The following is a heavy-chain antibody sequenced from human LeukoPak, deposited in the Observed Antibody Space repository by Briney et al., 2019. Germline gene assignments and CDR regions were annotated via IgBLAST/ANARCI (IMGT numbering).Heavy chain of an antibody. CDR2: ISSSSSYI. V-gene: IGHV3-21*01. CDR1: GFTFSSYS. D-gene: IGHD2-15*01. CDR3: ARDTEDVVDY. Sequence: GGSLRLSCAASGFTFSSYSMNWVRQAPGEGLEWVSSISSSSSYIYYADSVKGRFTISRDNAKNSLYLQMNSLRAEDTAVYYCARDTEDVVDYWGQGTLVTVSS. J-gene: IGHJ4*02.